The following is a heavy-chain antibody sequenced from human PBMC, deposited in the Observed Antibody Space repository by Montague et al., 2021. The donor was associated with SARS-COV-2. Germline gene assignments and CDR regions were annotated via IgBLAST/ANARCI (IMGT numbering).Heavy chain of an antibody. V-gene: IGHV4-39*01. CDR1: GDSINSDTAF. Sequence: SETLSLTCTVSGDSINSDTAFWGWVRQSPGKGLEWIGSMVYSGRCFYNGALRSRLTISVDTSKNQFSLELRAVTAADTGLYYCARHDHTDFGNPNWFDPWGQGTLVTVSS. J-gene: IGHJ5*02. CDR2: MVYSGRC. CDR3: ARHDHTDFGNPNWFDP. D-gene: IGHD5-18*01.